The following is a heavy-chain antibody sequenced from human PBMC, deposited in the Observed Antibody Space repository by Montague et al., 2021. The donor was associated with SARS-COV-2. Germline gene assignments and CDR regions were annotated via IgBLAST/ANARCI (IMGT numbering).Heavy chain of an antibody. CDR3: ARAGTSKNYYYYGMDV. CDR2: INPNSGGT. D-gene: IGHD6-13*01. Sequence: LGKVSCKASGYTFTGYYMHWVRQAPGQGLEWMGWINPNSGGTNYAQKFQGWVTMTRDTSISTAYMELSRLRSDDTAVYYCARAGTSKNYYYYGMDVWGQGTTVTVSS. J-gene: IGHJ6*02. V-gene: IGHV1-2*04. CDR1: GYTFTGYY.